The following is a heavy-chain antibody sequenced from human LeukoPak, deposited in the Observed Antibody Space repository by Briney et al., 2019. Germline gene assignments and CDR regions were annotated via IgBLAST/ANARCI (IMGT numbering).Heavy chain of an antibody. V-gene: IGHV1-69*13. CDR2: IIPIFGTA. D-gene: IGHD1-7*01. CDR1: GGTFSSYT. Sequence: SVEVSCKASGGTFSSYTISWVRQAPGQGLEWMGRIIPIFGTANYAQKFQGRVTITADESTSTAYMELSSLRSEDTAVYYCARGVLELRRGMGWFDPWGQGTLVTVSS. J-gene: IGHJ5*02. CDR3: ARGVLELRRGMGWFDP.